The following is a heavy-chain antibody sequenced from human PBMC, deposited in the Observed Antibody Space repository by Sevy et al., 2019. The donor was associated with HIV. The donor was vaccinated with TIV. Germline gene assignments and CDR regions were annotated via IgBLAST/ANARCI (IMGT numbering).Heavy chain of an antibody. V-gene: IGHV6-1*01. J-gene: IGHJ5*01. CDR1: GDNVSSNTAA. CDR3: ARGGATSGWSGGGS. Sequence: KQPQTLSLTCLISGDNVSSNTAAWNWIRQSPSRGLEWLGRTYYRSKWYTNYARSVKSRILINPDTSKNQFSLHLSSVTPEDAAVYFCARGGATSGWSGGGSWGPGTPVTVSS. D-gene: IGHD6-19*01. CDR2: TYYRSKWYT.